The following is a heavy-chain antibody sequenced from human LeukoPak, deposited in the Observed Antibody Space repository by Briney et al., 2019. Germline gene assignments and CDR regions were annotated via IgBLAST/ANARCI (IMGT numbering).Heavy chain of an antibody. D-gene: IGHD6-13*01. CDR1: GFTFSDYY. V-gene: IGHV4-34*01. CDR2: INHSGST. CDR3: ARVAVSGYSSSWYDY. Sequence: GSLRLSCAASGFTFSDYYMSWIRQAPGKGLEWIGEINHSGSTNYNPSLKSRVTISVDTSKNQFSLKLSSVTAADTAMYYCARVAVSGYSSSWYDYWGQGTLVTVSS. J-gene: IGHJ4*02.